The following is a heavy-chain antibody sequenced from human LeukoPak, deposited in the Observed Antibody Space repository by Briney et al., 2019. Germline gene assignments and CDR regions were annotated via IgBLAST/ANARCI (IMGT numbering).Heavy chain of an antibody. CDR2: INSDGSST. V-gene: IGHV3-74*01. CDR1: GFTFSSYW. D-gene: IGHD3-22*01. CDR3: ARGPSYYDSSGYSDY. J-gene: IGHJ4*02. Sequence: GGSLRPSCAASGFTFSSYWMHWVRQAPGKGLVWVSRINSDGSSTSYADSVKGRFTISRDNAKNTLYLQMNSLRAEDTAVYYCARGPSYYDSSGYSDYWGQGTLVTVSS.